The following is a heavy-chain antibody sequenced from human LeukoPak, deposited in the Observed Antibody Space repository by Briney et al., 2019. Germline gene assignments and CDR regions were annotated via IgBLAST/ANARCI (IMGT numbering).Heavy chain of an antibody. D-gene: IGHD6-13*01. Sequence: SETLSLTCAVYGGSFSGYYWSWIRQPPGKGLEWIGEINHSGSTNYNPSLKSRVTISVDTSKNQFSLKLSSVTAADTAVYYCAESMTAAGTGDYWGQGTLVTVSS. V-gene: IGHV4-34*01. CDR2: INHSGST. CDR3: AESMTAAGTGDY. CDR1: GGSFSGYY. J-gene: IGHJ4*02.